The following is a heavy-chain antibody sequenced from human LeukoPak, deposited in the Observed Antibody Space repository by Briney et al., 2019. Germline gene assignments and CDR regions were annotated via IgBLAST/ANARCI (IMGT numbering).Heavy chain of an antibody. J-gene: IGHJ4*02. V-gene: IGHV3-11*04. Sequence: TGGSLRLSWAASGFTFSDYYMSWIRQAPGKGLEWVSYISSSGSTIYYADSVKGRFTISRDNAKNSLYLQMNSLRAEDTAVYYCARTDGGIPLYYFDYWGQGTLVTVSS. CDR3: ARTDGGIPLYYFDY. CDR2: ISSSGSTI. D-gene: IGHD3-16*01. CDR1: GFTFSDYY.